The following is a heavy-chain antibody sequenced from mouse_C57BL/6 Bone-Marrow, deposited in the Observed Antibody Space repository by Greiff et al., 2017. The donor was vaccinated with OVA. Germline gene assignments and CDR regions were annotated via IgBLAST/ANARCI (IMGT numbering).Heavy chain of an antibody. D-gene: IGHD1-1*01. J-gene: IGHJ1*03. CDR2: INPNNGGT. CDR3: ARSFYYYGSSYGYWYFDV. V-gene: IGHV1-22*01. Sequence: VQLQQSGPELVKPGASVKMSCKASGYTFTDYNMHWVKQSHGKSLEWIGYINPNNGGTSYNQKFKGKATLTVNKSSSTAYMALRSLTSEDSAVYYCARSFYYYGSSYGYWYFDVWGTGTTVTVSS. CDR1: GYTFTDYN.